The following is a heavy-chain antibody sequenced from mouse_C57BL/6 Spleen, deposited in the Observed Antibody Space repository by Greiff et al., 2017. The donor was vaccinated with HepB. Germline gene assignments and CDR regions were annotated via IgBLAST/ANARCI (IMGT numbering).Heavy chain of an antibody. CDR1: GYSFTDYN. CDR3: ARYYYGSSYVDYYAMDY. D-gene: IGHD1-1*01. J-gene: IGHJ4*01. Sequence: VQLQQSGPELVKPGASVKISCKASGYSFTDYNMNWVKQSNGKSLEWIGVINPNYGTTSYNQKFKGKATLTVDQSSSTAYMQLNSLTSEDSAVYYCARYYYGSSYVDYYAMDYWGQGTSVTVSS. V-gene: IGHV1-39*01. CDR2: INPNYGTT.